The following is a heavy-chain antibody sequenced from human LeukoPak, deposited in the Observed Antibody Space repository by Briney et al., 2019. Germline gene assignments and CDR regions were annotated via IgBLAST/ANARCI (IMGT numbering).Heavy chain of an antibody. D-gene: IGHD3-10*01. J-gene: IGHJ4*02. Sequence: GSLRLSCAASGFTFSSKWMSWVRQAPGKGLEWVANIKYDGSEKYYVDSVKGRFTISRDNAKNSLYLQMNSLRAEDTAVYYCARDGSREWPIGYWGQGTLVTVSS. V-gene: IGHV3-7*01. CDR2: IKYDGSEK. CDR1: GFTFSSKW. CDR3: ARDGSREWPIGY.